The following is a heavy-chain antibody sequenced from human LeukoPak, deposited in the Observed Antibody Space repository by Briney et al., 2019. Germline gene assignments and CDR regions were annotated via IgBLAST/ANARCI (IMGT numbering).Heavy chain of an antibody. CDR2: IKQDGSEK. V-gene: IGHV3-7*01. CDR1: GFTFSSSW. J-gene: IGHJ4*02. Sequence: QPGGSVRLSCAASGFTFSSSWMSWVRQAPGKGLEWVANIKQDGSEKYYVDSVKGRFTISRDNAKNSLYLQMNSLRAEDTAVYYCARDHKGVFEYWGQGTLVTVSS. CDR3: ARDHKGVFEY.